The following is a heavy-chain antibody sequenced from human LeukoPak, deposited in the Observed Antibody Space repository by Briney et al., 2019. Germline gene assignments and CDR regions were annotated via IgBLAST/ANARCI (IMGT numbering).Heavy chain of an antibody. J-gene: IGHJ4*02. V-gene: IGHV3-48*04. CDR3: AREHCTSTSCYTDGYYFDY. D-gene: IGHD2-2*02. CDR1: GFTFSSYS. CDR2: ISSSSSTI. Sequence: GGSLRLSCAASGFTFSSYSMNWVRQAPGKGLEWVSYISSSSSTIYYADSVKGRFTISRDNAKNSLYLQMNSLRAEDTAVYYCAREHCTSTSCYTDGYYFDYWGQGTLVTVSS.